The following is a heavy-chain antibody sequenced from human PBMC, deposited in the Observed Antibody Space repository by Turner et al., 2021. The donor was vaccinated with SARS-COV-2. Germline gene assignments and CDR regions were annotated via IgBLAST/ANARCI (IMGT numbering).Heavy chain of an antibody. CDR2: ISGSGGST. J-gene: IGHJ4*02. V-gene: IGHV3-23*01. CDR3: AKGPDIVATIWGTLFSGTFDY. D-gene: IGHD5-12*01. CDR1: GFSFSSCA. Sequence: EVQLLESGGGLVQPGGSLRLSCAASGFSFSSCALSWVPQAPGEGLEWVSSISGSGGSTSYADSVKGRFTISRDNSKNTLYLQMNSLRAEDTAVYYCAKGPDIVATIWGTLFSGTFDYWGQGTLVTVSS.